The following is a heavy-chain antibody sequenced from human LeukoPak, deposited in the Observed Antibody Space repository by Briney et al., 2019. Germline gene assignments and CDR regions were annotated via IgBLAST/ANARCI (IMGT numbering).Heavy chain of an antibody. CDR3: ARDRHCSSTSCHAFDI. CDR1: GFMFSEYG. D-gene: IGHD2-2*01. Sequence: PGGSLRLSCAASGFMFSEYGMHWVRQAPGKGLEWVAVISYDGSNKYYADSVKGRFTISRDNSKNTLYLQMNSLRAEDTAVYYCARDRHCSSTSCHAFDIWGQGTMVTVSS. CDR2: ISYDGSNK. V-gene: IGHV3-30*19. J-gene: IGHJ3*02.